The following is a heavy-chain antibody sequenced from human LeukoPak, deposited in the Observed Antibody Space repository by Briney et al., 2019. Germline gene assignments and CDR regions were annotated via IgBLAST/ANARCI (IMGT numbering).Heavy chain of an antibody. V-gene: IGHV1-2*02. CDR1: GYTSTGYY. CDR2: VTPNSGGT. D-gene: IGHD3-22*01. Sequence: ASVKVSCKASGYTSTGYYMHWVRQAPGQGLEWMGWVTPNSGGTNYAQRFQGRVTMTRDTSISTAYMELNRLRSDDTAIYYCAKDRVFDYYDISELDYWGQGTLVTVSS. J-gene: IGHJ4*02. CDR3: AKDRVFDYYDISELDY.